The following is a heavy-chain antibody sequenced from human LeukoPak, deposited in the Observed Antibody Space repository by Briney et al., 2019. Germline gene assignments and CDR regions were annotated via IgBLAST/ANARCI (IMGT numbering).Heavy chain of an antibody. Sequence: GGSLRLSCTASGFTLSNFAMHWVRQSPDKGLQYVSAISTNGSRTFYADSVKGRFIISRDNSKNTLYLQMGSLRGEDTAVYYCARDSFYTGYDRGFGYWGQGTLVTVSS. CDR3: ARDSFYTGYDRGFGY. J-gene: IGHJ4*02. CDR2: ISTNGSRT. CDR1: GFTLSNFA. D-gene: IGHD5-12*01. V-gene: IGHV3-64*02.